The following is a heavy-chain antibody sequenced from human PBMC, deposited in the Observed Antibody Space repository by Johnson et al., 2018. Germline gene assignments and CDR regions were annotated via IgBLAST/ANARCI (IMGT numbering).Heavy chain of an antibody. V-gene: IGHV3-9*01. CDR3: AKAPVGWLGEGAEYFQH. D-gene: IGHD3-3*01. J-gene: IGHJ1*01. CDR2: IGWNGVNM. CDR1: RFTFDDFA. Sequence: EVQLLESGGGLAQPGRSLRLSCAASRFTFDDFAMDRARQAPGKGLEWVSRIGWNGVNMGYAASVKGRFTVSRDNAKNSLYLQMNSLRPEDTALYYCAKAPVGWLGEGAEYFQHWGQGTLVTVSS.